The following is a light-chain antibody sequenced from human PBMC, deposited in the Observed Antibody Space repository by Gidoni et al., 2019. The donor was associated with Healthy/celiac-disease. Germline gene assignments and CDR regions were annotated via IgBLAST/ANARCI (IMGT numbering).Light chain of an antibody. CDR2: DVS. J-gene: IGLJ2*01. CDR1: SSDVGGYNY. CDR3: SSYTSSSIVV. Sequence: QSALTQPASVSGSPGHSITISCTGTSSDVGGYNYVSWYQQHPVNAPKLMIYDVSNRPSGVSNRFSGSKSGNTASLTISGLQAEDEADYYCSSYTSSSIVVFGGGTKLTVL. V-gene: IGLV2-14*01.